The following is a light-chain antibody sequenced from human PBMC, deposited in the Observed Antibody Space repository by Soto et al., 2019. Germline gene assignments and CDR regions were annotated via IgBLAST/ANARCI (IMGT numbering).Light chain of an antibody. CDR1: QGITGW. Sequence: DIQMTQDPSSVYASVGERVTITCRASQGITGWLVWYQQKPGKAPKLLIYAASFLQSGVPSRFSGSGSGTDFNLTISSLQPEDFATYYCQQANTLPYSFRQGTKLEIK. CDR2: AAS. V-gene: IGKV1-12*01. J-gene: IGKJ2*01. CDR3: QQANTLPYS.